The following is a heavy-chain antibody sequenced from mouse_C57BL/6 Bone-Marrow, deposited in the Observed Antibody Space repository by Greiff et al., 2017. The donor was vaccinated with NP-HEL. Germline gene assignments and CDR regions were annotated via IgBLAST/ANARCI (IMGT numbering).Heavy chain of an antibody. CDR1: EYEFPSHD. CDR3: ARFLLRSYAMDY. D-gene: IGHD1-1*01. CDR2: INSDGGST. V-gene: IGHV5-2*01. J-gene: IGHJ4*01. Sequence: EVNVVESGGGLVQPGESLKLSCESNEYEFPSHDMSWVRKTPEKRLELVAAINSDGGSTYYPDTMERRFIISRDNTKKTLYLQMSSLRSEDTALYYCARFLLRSYAMDYWGQGTSVTVSS.